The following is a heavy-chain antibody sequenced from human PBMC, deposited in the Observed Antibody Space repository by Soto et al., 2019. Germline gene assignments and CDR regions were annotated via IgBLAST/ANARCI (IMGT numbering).Heavy chain of an antibody. V-gene: IGHV3-30*18. CDR2: ISYDGSNK. J-gene: IGHJ4*02. D-gene: IGHD1-26*01. Sequence: GGSMILSCAASGFTFSSYGMHWVRQAPGKGLEWVAVISYDGSNKYYADSVKGRFTISRDNSKNTLYLQMNSLRAEDTAVYYCAKSRRELPGGRWSPLGYWGQGTLVTVSS. CDR1: GFTFSSYG. CDR3: AKSRRELPGGRWSPLGY.